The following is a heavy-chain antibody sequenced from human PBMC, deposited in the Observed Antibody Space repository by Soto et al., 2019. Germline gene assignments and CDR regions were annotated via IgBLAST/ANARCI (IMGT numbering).Heavy chain of an antibody. CDR1: GGSISSGDYH. J-gene: IGHJ6*02. CDR2: IYYDGGT. V-gene: IGHV4-30-4*01. CDR3: ARDSFNYYYGMDV. Sequence: SETLSLTCTVSGGSISSGDYHWSWIRQPPGKGLEWIGYIYYDGGTYYNPSPKSRLTISLDTSKNQFSLKLSSVTAADTAVYYCARDSFNYYYGMDVWGQRTSVTVSS.